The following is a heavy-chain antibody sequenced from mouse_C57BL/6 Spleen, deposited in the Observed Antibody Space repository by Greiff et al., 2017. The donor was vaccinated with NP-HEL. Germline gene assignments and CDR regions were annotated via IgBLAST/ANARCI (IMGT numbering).Heavy chain of an antibody. V-gene: IGHV1-82*01. Sequence: VQLQQSGPELVKPGASVKISCKASGYAFSSSWMNWVKQRPGKGLEWIGRIYPGDGDTNYNGKFKGKATLTADKSSSTAYMQLSSLTSEDSAVYFGAFYYDYGYYFDYWGQGTTLTVCS. J-gene: IGHJ2*01. D-gene: IGHD2-4*01. CDR3: AFYYDYGYYFDY. CDR1: GYAFSSSW. CDR2: IYPGDGDT.